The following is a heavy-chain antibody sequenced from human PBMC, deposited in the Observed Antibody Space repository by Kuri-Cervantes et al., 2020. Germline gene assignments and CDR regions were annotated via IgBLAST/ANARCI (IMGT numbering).Heavy chain of an antibody. J-gene: IGHJ3*01. CDR3: ARDSGDDYYGSGSYYND. Sequence: ASVKVSCKASGYTFTGYYMHWVRQAPGQGLEWMGIINPSGGSTSYAQKFQGRVTMTRDTSTSTVYMELSSLRSEDTAVYYCARDSGDDYYGSGSYYNDWGQGTMVTVSS. D-gene: IGHD3-10*01. CDR2: INPSGGST. CDR1: GYTFTGYY. V-gene: IGHV1-46*01.